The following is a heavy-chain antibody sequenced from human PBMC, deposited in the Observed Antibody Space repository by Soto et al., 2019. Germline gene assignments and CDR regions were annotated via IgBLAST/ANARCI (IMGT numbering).Heavy chain of an antibody. V-gene: IGHV3-7*01. CDR3: ASYSGSYFPVGHDR. CDR1: GFMFSSYW. Sequence: VHLVESGGGLVEPGGSLRLSCEASGFMFSSYWMSWVRQAPGEGLEWVANIKQDGSEIHYLESVEGRFTIFRDNARRSLYLEMNSLRAGDTAVYFCASYSGSYFPVGHDRWGRGTLVVVSS. J-gene: IGHJ5*02. CDR2: IKQDGSEI. D-gene: IGHD3-10*01.